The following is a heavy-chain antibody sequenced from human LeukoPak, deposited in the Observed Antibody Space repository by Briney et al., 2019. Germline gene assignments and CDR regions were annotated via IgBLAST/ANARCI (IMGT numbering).Heavy chain of an antibody. Sequence: PSETLSLTCTVSGGSISSYYWSWIRQPAGKGLEWIGRIYTSGSTNYNPSLKSRVTMSVDTSKNQFSLKLSSVTAADTAVYYCARDLATMVQGVIGHYYYYMDVWGKGTTVTVPS. CDR3: ARDLATMVQGVIGHYYYYMDV. V-gene: IGHV4-4*07. J-gene: IGHJ6*03. CDR1: GGSISSYY. CDR2: IYTSGST. D-gene: IGHD3-10*01.